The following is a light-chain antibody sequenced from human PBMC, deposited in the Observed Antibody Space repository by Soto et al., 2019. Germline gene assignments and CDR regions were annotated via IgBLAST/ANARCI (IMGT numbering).Light chain of an antibody. J-gene: IGKJ2*01. CDR2: GAS. V-gene: IGKV3-20*01. CDR3: QQYGSSSYT. Sequence: ETVLTQSPGTLSLSPGERATLSCRASQSVSSNYLAWYQQKPGQAPRLLIYGASTRATGIPDRFSGSGSGTDFTLTISRLEPEDFVVYFCQQYGSSSYTFGQGTKLEIK. CDR1: QSVSSNY.